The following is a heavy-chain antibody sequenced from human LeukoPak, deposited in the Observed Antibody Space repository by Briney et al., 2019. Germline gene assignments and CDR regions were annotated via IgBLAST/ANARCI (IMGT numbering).Heavy chain of an antibody. V-gene: IGHV4-39*01. J-gene: IGHJ6*02. CDR2: FYYSGSP. CDR3: AREVSSADYYHYYGMDV. CDR1: GGSIIRSDYY. Sequence: PSDTLSLTCTVSGGSIIRSDYYWGWIRQPPGKGLEWIGSFYYSGSPYYNPSLKSRVTISVDTSKNQFSLQLNSVTAADTAIYYCAREVSSADYYHYYGMDVWGQGTSVTVSS. D-gene: IGHD2-2*01.